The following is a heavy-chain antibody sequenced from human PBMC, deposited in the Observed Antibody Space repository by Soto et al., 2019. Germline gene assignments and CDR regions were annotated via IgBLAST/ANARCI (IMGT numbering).Heavy chain of an antibody. CDR3: ALPWFGDAYYYGMDV. CDR1: GGSFGGYY. Sequence: SETLSLTCAVYGGSFGGYYWSWIRQPPGKGLEWIGEINHSGSTNYNPSLKSRVTISVDTSKNQFSLKLSSVTAADTAVYYCALPWFGDAYYYGMDVWGQGTTVTVSS. D-gene: IGHD3-10*01. CDR2: INHSGST. V-gene: IGHV4-34*01. J-gene: IGHJ6*02.